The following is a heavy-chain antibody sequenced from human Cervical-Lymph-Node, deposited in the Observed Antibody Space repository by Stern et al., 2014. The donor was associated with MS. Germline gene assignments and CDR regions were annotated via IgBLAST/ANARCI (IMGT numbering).Heavy chain of an antibody. CDR2: IYPSGGST. CDR3: ARDRFAFDF. Sequence: VQLVESGAEVKKPGASVTVSGKASGYTFTTYYMHWVRQPPGQGLEWMGMIYPSGGSTSYAPKFQGRVTMTRDTSTSTIYMELSSLRSEDTAIYYCARDRFAFDFWGQGTMVTVSS. V-gene: IGHV1-46*01. J-gene: IGHJ3*01. CDR1: GYTFTTYY.